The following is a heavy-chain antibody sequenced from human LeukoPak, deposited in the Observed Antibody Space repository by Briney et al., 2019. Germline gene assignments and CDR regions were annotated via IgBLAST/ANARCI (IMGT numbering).Heavy chain of an antibody. CDR2: INSGSSYK. Sequence: GGSLRLSCAASGFTSSNYSLSWVRQAPGKGLEWVSSINSGSSYKYYADSVRGRFTISRDNAKNSLYLQMSSLRAEDTAVYYCARDQRSGSIVNYYYGMDVWGQGTTVTVSS. V-gene: IGHV3-21*01. D-gene: IGHD1-26*01. CDR3: ARDQRSGSIVNYYYGMDV. J-gene: IGHJ6*02. CDR1: GFTSSNYS.